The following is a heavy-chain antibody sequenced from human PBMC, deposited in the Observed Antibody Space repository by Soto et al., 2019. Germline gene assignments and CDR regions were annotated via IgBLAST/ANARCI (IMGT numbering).Heavy chain of an antibody. CDR3: ARDRIVVVPAANLGYYYYYGMDV. D-gene: IGHD2-2*01. Sequence: GGSLRLACAASGFTFSSDSMNWVRQAPGKGLEWVSSISSSSSYIYYADSVKGRFTISRDNAKNSLYLQMNSLRAEGTAVYYCARDRIVVVPAANLGYYYYYGMDVWGQGTTVTVSS. V-gene: IGHV3-21*01. CDR2: ISSSSSYI. CDR1: GFTFSSDS. J-gene: IGHJ6*02.